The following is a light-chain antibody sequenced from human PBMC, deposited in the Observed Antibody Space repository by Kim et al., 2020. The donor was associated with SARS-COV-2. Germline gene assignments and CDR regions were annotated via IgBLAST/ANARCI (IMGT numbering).Light chain of an antibody. J-gene: IGLJ2*01. V-gene: IGLV3-21*04. CDR3: QVWDSSSDHRVV. CDR2: YDS. Sequence: SYELTQPPSVSVAPGKTARITCGGNSSGSKSVHWYQEKPGQAPVLVISYDSDRPSGIPERFSGSNSGNTATLTISRVEAGDEADYYCQVWDSSSDHRVVFGGGTQLTVL. CDR1: SSGSKS.